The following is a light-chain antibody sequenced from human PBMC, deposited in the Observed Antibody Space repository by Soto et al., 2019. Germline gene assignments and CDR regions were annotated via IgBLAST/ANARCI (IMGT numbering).Light chain of an antibody. CDR3: QQRTSWPLT. V-gene: IGKV3-11*01. CDR1: QSVGSS. J-gene: IGKJ4*01. Sequence: PGKRATLSCRASQSVGSSLAWYQQKPGQAPRLLIYDTSNRATGIPARFSGSGSGTDFTLTISSLEPEDFAVYYCQQRTSWPLTFGGGTKVEI. CDR2: DTS.